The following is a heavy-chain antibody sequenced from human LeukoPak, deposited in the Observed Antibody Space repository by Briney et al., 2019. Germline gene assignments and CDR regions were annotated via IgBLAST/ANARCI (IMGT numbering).Heavy chain of an antibody. V-gene: IGHV4-39*01. CDR1: GGSISSSSYY. CDR2: IYYSGST. CDR3: ARSDLDSEWELQPGYFDY. D-gene: IGHD1-26*01. Sequence: KPSETLSLPCTVSGGSISSSSYYWGWIRQPPGKGLQWIASIYYSGSTYYNPSLNSRVTISVGTSKNQFSLKLSSVTAADTAVYYCARSDLDSEWELQPGYFDYWGQGTLVTVSS. J-gene: IGHJ4*02.